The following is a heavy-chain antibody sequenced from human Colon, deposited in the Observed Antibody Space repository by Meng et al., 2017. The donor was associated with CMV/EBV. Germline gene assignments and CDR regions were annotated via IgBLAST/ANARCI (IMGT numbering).Heavy chain of an antibody. CDR2: ISGDSAHI. CDR3: ARQMTTVTSADY. V-gene: IGHV3-21*01. CDR1: GFLCTNYY. D-gene: IGHD4-17*01. J-gene: IGHJ4*02. Sequence: CAASGFLCTNYYMNGVRQAPGKGPEWVSSISGDSAHIHYPDSLKGRFTIPRDNARNSLYLHMNSLRGEDTAVYYCARQMTTVTSADYWGLGTLVTVSS.